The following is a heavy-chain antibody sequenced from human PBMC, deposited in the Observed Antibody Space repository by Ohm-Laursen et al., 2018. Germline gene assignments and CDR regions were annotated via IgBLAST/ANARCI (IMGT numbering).Heavy chain of an antibody. J-gene: IGHJ4*02. Sequence: PSQTLSLTCTVSGGSISSYYWSWIRQPPGKGLEWIGYIYYSGSTNYNPSLKSRVTISVDTSKNQFSLKLSSVTAADTAVYYCARVSDDYVWGSYRYYYFDYWGQGTLVTVSS. V-gene: IGHV4-59*01. D-gene: IGHD3-16*02. CDR2: IYYSGST. CDR3: ARVSDDYVWGSYRYYYFDY. CDR1: GGSISSYY.